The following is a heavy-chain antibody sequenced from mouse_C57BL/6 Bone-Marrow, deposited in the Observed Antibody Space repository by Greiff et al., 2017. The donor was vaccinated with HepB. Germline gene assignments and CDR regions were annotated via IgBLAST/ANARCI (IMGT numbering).Heavy chain of an antibody. CDR1: GYTFTSYW. Sequence: QVQLQQPGAELVKPGASVKLSCKASGYTFTSYWMQWVKQRPGQGLEWIGEIDPSDSYTNYNQKFKSKATFTVDTSSNTDYMQLSSLTSEDSAVYCCERRGDYWGQGTSVTVSS. CDR2: IDPSDSYT. J-gene: IGHJ4*01. CDR3: ERRGDY. V-gene: IGHV1-50*01.